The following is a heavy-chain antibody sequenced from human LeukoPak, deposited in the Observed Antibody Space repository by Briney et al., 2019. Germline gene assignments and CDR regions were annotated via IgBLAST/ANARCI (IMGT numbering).Heavy chain of an antibody. J-gene: IGHJ4*02. CDR3: LKGSDTSRPYYSHF. V-gene: IGHV3-23*01. D-gene: IGHD1-26*01. Sequence: GGSLRLSCAASGFIFRSYAMSWVRQAPGKGLEWISAITDTGGDTYHADSVKGRFTISRDNSKNTLYLQMNSLRVEDTATYYCLKGSDTSRPYYSHFWGQGTLVTVSS. CDR1: GFIFRSYA. CDR2: ITDTGGDT.